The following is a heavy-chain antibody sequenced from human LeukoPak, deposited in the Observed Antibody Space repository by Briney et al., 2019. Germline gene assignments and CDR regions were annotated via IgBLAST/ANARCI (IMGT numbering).Heavy chain of an antibody. V-gene: IGHV3-21*01. D-gene: IGHD3-22*01. CDR3: ARGRYDSRIFDY. J-gene: IGHJ4*02. CDR2: ISSSSSYI. Sequence: GGSLRLSCVASGFTFSNYNMNWVRAAPGEGLEWVSFISSSSSYIYYADSVKGRFTISRDNAKKSLYLQMNSLRAEDTAVYYCARGRYDSRIFDYWGQGTLVTVSS. CDR1: GFTFSNYN.